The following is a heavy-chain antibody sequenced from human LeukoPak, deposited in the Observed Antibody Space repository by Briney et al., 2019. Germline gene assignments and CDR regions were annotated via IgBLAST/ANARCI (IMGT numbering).Heavy chain of an antibody. V-gene: IGHV4-39*01. J-gene: IGHJ5*02. CDR3: ARHEFLEWLLYRLNWFDP. CDR1: GGSISSSSYY. CDR2: IYYSGST. Sequence: SETLSLTCTVSGGSISSSSYYCGWIRQPPGKGLEWIGSIYYSGSTCYNASLKSRVTISVDTSKNQFSLKLSSVTAADTAVYYCARHEFLEWLLYRLNWFDPWGQGILVTVSS. D-gene: IGHD3-3*01.